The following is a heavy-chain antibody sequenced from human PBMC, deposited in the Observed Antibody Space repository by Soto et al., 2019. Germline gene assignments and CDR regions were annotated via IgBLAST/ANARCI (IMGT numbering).Heavy chain of an antibody. CDR3: ARDYGDYAFDY. J-gene: IGHJ4*02. CDR2: IIPILGIA. CDR1: GGTFSSYT. V-gene: IGHV1-69*08. Sequence: QVQLVQSGAEVKKPGSSVKVSCKASGGTFSSYTISWVRQAPGQGLEWMGRIIPILGIANYAQKFQGRVTITADKSTSTAYMELSSLRSEVTAVYYCARDYGDYAFDYWGQGTLVTVSS. D-gene: IGHD4-17*01.